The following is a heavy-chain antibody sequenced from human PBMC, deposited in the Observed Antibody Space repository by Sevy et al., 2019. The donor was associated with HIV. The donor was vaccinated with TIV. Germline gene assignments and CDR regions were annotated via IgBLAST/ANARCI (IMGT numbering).Heavy chain of an antibody. CDR3: ARVLLPGSYYYYMDV. CDR2: ISFDGNKQ. V-gene: IGHV3-30-3*01. CDR1: GFTFSDYA. D-gene: IGHD2-15*01. Sequence: GGSLRLSCAASGFTFSDYAFHWVRQAPGKGLEWQAVISFDGNKQYFADSVQGRFTISRDSLKNTVSLHMNSLRVEDTAVYFCARVLLPGSYYYYMDVWGKGTTVTVSS. J-gene: IGHJ6*03.